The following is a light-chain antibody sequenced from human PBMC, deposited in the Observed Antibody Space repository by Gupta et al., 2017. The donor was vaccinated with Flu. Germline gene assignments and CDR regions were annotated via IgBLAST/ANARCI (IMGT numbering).Light chain of an antibody. CDR2: YKSDSDK. J-gene: IGLJ3*02. CDR1: SGINVGTYR. Sequence: QAVLTQPSSLSASPGASASLTCTLRSGINVGTYRIYWYQQKPGSPPQYLLRYKSDSDKQQGSGVPSRFSGSKDASANAGILLISGLQAEDEADYYCMMWHSSASWVFGGGTKLTVL. V-gene: IGLV5-45*03. CDR3: MMWHSSASWV.